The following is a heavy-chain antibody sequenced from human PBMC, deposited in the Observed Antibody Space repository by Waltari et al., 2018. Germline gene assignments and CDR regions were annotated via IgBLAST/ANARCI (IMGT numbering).Heavy chain of an antibody. Sequence: QVQLQESGPGLVKPSETLSLTCTVSCGSISSYYWSWIRQPPRKGLEWIGYIYYSGSTNYNPSLKSRVTISVDTSKNQFSLKLSSVTAADTAVYYCARGPPRYCSSTSCSPFDYWGQGTLVTVSS. D-gene: IGHD2-2*01. V-gene: IGHV4-59*01. J-gene: IGHJ4*02. CDR1: CGSISSYY. CDR2: IYYSGST. CDR3: ARGPPRYCSSTSCSPFDY.